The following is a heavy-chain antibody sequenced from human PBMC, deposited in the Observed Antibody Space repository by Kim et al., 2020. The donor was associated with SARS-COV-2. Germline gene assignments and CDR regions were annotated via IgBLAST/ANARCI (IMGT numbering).Heavy chain of an antibody. Sequence: NYAPMVQDRATMTTDISTSTVYLELRSLRSDDTAMYYCARGLGGYGYYFDYWGQGTRVTVSS. V-gene: IGHV1-18*01. J-gene: IGHJ4*02. D-gene: IGHD5-12*01. CDR3: ARGLGGYGYYFDY.